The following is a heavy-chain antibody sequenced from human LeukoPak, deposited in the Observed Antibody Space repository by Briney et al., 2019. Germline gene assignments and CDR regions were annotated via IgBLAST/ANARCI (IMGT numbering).Heavy chain of an antibody. D-gene: IGHD6-19*01. V-gene: IGHV1-18*01. CDR1: GYTFTTYG. J-gene: IGHJ5*01. CDR2: ISAYNGNT. Sequence: EASVKVSCKTSGYTFTTYGISWVRQAPGQGLEWMGWISAYNGNTNYAQKLQGRVTMTTDTSTSTAYMELRSLRSDDTAVYYCARDRGSGWFVYWGQGALVTVSS. CDR3: ARDRGSGWFVY.